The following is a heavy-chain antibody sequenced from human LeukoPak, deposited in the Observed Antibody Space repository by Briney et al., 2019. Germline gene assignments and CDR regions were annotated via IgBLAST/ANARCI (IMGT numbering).Heavy chain of an antibody. J-gene: IGHJ4*02. CDR3: ASALTGTMEY. D-gene: IGHD1-7*01. CDR2: MTGSGGST. V-gene: IGHV3-23*01. Sequence: QPGRTLRLSCVASGFTFSNYDMTWVRQAPGKGLEWVSAMTGSGGSTYYADSVKGRFTISRDNAKNTLYLQMNSLRAEDTAVYYCASALTGTMEYWGQGTLVTVSS. CDR1: GFTFSNYD.